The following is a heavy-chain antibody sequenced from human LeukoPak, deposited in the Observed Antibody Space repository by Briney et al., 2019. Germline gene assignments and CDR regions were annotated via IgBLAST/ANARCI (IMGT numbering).Heavy chain of an antibody. Sequence: SETLSLTCTVSGGSISSYYWSWIRQPPGKGLEWIGYIYYSGSTNYNPSLKSRVTISVDTSKNQFSLKLSSVTAADTAVYYCARVSDIAAAGMLDYWGQGALVTVSS. CDR3: ARVSDIAAAGMLDY. D-gene: IGHD6-13*01. CDR2: IYYSGST. J-gene: IGHJ4*02. CDR1: GGSISSYY. V-gene: IGHV4-59*08.